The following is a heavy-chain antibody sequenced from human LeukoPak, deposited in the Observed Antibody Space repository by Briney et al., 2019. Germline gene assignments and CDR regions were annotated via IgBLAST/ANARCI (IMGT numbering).Heavy chain of an antibody. Sequence: SETLSLTCTVSGGSISSSSYYWGWIRQPPGKGLEWIGSIYYSGSTYYNPSLKSRVTISVDTSKNQFSLKLSSVTAADTAVYYCARDRIAARRSFDYWGQGTLVTDSS. V-gene: IGHV4-39*07. CDR2: IYYSGST. J-gene: IGHJ4*02. D-gene: IGHD6-6*01. CDR3: ARDRIAARRSFDY. CDR1: GGSISSSSYY.